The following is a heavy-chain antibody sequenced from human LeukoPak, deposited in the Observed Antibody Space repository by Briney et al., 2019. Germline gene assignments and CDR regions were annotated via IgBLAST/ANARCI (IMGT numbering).Heavy chain of an antibody. J-gene: IGHJ4*02. D-gene: IGHD5-12*01. CDR2: INTNTGNP. CDR3: ARDSLPVDIVAVDFDY. Sequence: GASVKVSCKASGYTFTSYAMNWVRQAPGQGLEWMGWINTNTGNPTYAQGFTGRFVFSLDTSVSTAYLQISSLKAEDTAVYYCARDSLPVDIVAVDFDYWGQGTLATVSS. V-gene: IGHV7-4-1*02. CDR1: GYTFTSYA.